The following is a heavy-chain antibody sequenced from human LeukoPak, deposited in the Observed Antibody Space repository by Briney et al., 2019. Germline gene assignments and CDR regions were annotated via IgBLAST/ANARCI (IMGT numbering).Heavy chain of an antibody. J-gene: IGHJ3*02. V-gene: IGHV4-61*02. CDR1: GGSLSSGGYY. CDR3: ARVRRGVTPDAFDS. CDR2: IYTSGST. Sequence: SETLSLTCTVSGGSLSSGGYYWSWIRQPAGKGLEWIGRIYTSGSTNYNPSLKSRVTISVDASKNQFSLKLSSVTAADTAVYYCARVRRGVTPDAFDSWGQGTMVTVSS. D-gene: IGHD3-10*01.